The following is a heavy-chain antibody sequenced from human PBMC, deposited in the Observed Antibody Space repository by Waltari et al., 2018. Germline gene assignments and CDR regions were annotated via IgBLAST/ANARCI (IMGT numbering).Heavy chain of an antibody. CDR1: GGSISSSSYY. CDR3: ARQDIVVVVAATDWFDP. D-gene: IGHD2-15*01. Sequence: QLQLQESGPGLVKPSETLSLTCTVSGGSISSSSYYWGWIRQPPGKGLEWIGSIYYSGGTYYNPALKSRVTISVEPSKNQFSLKLSSVTAADTAVYYCARQDIVVVVAATDWFDPWGQGTLVTVSS. J-gene: IGHJ5*02. CDR2: IYYSGGT. V-gene: IGHV4-39*07.